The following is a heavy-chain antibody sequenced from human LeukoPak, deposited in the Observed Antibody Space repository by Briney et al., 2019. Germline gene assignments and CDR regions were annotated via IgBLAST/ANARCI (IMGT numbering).Heavy chain of an antibody. D-gene: IGHD3-10*01. CDR2: ISWNSGSI. J-gene: IGHJ3*02. CDR1: GFTFDDYA. V-gene: IGHV3-9*01. CDR3: AKDISPTTMVRGANAFDI. Sequence: GGSVRLSCAASGFTFDDYAMHWVRQAPGKGLEWVSGISWNSGSIGYADSVKGRFTISRDNAKNSLYLQMNSLRAEDTALYYCAKDISPTTMVRGANAFDIWGQGTMVTVSS.